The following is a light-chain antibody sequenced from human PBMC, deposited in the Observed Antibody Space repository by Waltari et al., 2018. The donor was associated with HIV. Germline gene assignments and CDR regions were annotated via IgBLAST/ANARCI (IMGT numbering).Light chain of an antibody. CDR1: QDINNY. CDR2: AAS. J-gene: IGKJ2*01. CDR3: QQYNTFPYK. Sequence: DIQMTQSPSSLSASVGDRVTITCRASQDINNYLGWFRQRPGKAPESLIYAASSLQSGAPPRFSGSGSGTDFTLTITSLRPEDSATYYCQQYNTFPYKFGPGTKLEIK. V-gene: IGKV1-16*01.